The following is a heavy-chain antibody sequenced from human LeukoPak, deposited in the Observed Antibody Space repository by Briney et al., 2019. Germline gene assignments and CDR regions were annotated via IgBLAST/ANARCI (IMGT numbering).Heavy chain of an antibody. J-gene: IGHJ6*03. CDR2: IYYSGST. D-gene: IGHD4-11*01. Sequence: SETLSLTCTVSGGSISSYYWSWIRQPPGKGLEWIGYIYYSGSTNYNPSLKSRVTISVETSKNQFSLKLSSVTAADTAVYYCARTYSNNYYYYMDVWGKGTTVTVSS. V-gene: IGHV4-59*08. CDR1: GGSISSYY. CDR3: ARTYSNNYYYYMDV.